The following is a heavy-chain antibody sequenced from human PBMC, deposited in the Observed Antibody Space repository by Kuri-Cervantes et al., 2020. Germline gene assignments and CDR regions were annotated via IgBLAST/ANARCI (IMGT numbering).Heavy chain of an antibody. Sequence: GESLKISCAASGFTFSSYAMHWVRQAPGKGLEWVAVISYDGSNKYYADSVKGRFTISRDNSKNTLYLQMNSLRAEDTAVYYCASGIIAVAGLDAFDIWGQGTMVTVSS. CDR3: ASGIIAVAGLDAFDI. D-gene: IGHD6-19*01. J-gene: IGHJ3*02. CDR2: ISYDGSNK. CDR1: GFTFSSYA. V-gene: IGHV3-30-3*01.